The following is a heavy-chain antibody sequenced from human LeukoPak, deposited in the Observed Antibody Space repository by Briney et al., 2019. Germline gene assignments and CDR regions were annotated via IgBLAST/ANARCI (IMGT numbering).Heavy chain of an antibody. CDR1: GFTFSSYS. CDR3: ARDGPYDSSGYFDY. V-gene: IGHV3-21*01. CDR2: ISSSSSYI. J-gene: IGHJ4*02. D-gene: IGHD3-22*01. Sequence: PGGSLRLSCAASGFTFSSYSMYWVRQAPGKGLEWVSSISSSSSYIYYADSVKGRFTISRDNAKNSLYLQMNSLRAEDTAVYYCARDGPYDSSGYFDYWGQGTLVTVSS.